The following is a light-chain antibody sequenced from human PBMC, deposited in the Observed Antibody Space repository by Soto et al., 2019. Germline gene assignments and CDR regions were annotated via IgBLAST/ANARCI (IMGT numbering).Light chain of an antibody. J-gene: IGKJ2*01. Sequence: EIVMTQSPATLSVSPGERATLSCRASQSISSNLAWYQQKPGQAPRLLIYGASTRATGIPARFSGSGSGTDFTLTISSLQSEDFALYYCQQYNNWPPYTFGHGTKLEIK. CDR2: GAS. CDR1: QSISSN. CDR3: QQYNNWPPYT. V-gene: IGKV3-15*01.